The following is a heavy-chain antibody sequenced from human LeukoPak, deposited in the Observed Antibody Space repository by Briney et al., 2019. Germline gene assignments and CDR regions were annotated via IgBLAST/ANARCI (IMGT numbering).Heavy chain of an antibody. D-gene: IGHD3-3*01. V-gene: IGHV4-34*01. Sequence: PSETLSLTCAVYGGSFSGYYWSWIRQPPGKGLEWIGEINHSGNTNYNPSLKSRVTISVDTSKNQFSLKLSSVTAADTAVYYCARVAYITIFGVVIIKEGLDYWGQGTLVTVSS. CDR3: ARVAYITIFGVVIIKEGLDY. CDR2: INHSGNT. CDR1: GGSFSGYY. J-gene: IGHJ4*02.